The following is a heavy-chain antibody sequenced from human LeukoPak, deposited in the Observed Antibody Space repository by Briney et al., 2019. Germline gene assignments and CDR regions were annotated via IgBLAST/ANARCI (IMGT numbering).Heavy chain of an antibody. CDR1: GYTFNNYY. CDR2: INPSGGGT. CDR3: ARGRIAARPDWFDP. D-gene: IGHD6-6*01. V-gene: IGHV1-46*02. J-gene: IGHJ5*02. Sequence: GASVKVSCKASGYTFNNYYMYWVRQAPGQGLEWMGMINPSGGGTSYAQKFQGRVTITRDTSASTAYMELSSLRSEDTAVYYCARGRIAARPDWFDPWGQGTLVTVSS.